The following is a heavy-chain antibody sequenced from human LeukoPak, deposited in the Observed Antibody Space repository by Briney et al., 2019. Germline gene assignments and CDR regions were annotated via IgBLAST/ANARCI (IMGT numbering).Heavy chain of an antibody. CDR1: GGSISSYY. Sequence: PSETLSLTCTVSGGSISSYYWSWIRQPPGKGLEWIGYIYYSGSTNYNPSLKSRVTISVDTSKNQFSLKLSSVTAADTAVYYCARGRGQYYGSGSLYYFDYGGQGTLVTVSS. D-gene: IGHD3-10*01. J-gene: IGHJ4*02. CDR3: ARGRGQYYGSGSLYYFDY. V-gene: IGHV4-59*01. CDR2: IYYSGST.